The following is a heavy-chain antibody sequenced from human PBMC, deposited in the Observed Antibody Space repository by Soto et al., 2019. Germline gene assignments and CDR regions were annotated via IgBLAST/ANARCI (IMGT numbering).Heavy chain of an antibody. CDR1: GGSFSGYY. Sequence: QVQLQQWGAGLLKPSETLSLTCAVYGGSFSGYYWSWIRQPPGKGLEWIGEINHSGSTNYNPSLKSRVTISVDTSKNQFSLKLSSVTAADTAVYYCARRRSVTANNWFDPWGQGTLVTVSS. CDR2: INHSGST. V-gene: IGHV4-34*01. D-gene: IGHD2-21*02. J-gene: IGHJ5*02. CDR3: ARRRSVTANNWFDP.